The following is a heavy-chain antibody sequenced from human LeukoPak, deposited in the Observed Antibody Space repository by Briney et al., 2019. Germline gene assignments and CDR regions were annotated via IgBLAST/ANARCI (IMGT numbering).Heavy chain of an antibody. D-gene: IGHD3-10*01. CDR3: ARGVHFTQKLWFGDDLLYNWFDP. CDR1: GRSMSSYY. CDR2: IYYSGSP. Sequence: SETLSLTCTVSGRSMSSYYWSWIRPPPGKGLEWIGYIYYSGSPNYNPSLKSRATISVDTSKTQFSLKLSSVTAADTAVYYCARGVHFTQKLWFGDDLLYNWFDPWGQGTLVTVSS. V-gene: IGHV4-59*01. J-gene: IGHJ5*02.